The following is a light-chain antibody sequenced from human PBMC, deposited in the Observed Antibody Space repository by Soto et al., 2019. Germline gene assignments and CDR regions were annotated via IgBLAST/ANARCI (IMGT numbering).Light chain of an antibody. CDR3: QQYATSWT. CDR1: QSISDW. CDR2: KAS. Sequence: PMSQSPSTLSASVGDRVTITCRASQSISDWLAWYQQKPGKAPKLLIYKASSLESGVPSRFSGSGSGTEFTLTISGLQPDDFATYCCQQYATSWTFGQGTKVEI. J-gene: IGKJ1*01. V-gene: IGKV1-5*03.